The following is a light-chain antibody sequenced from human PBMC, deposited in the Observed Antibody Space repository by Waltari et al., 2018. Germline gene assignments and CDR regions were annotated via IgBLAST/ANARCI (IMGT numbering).Light chain of an antibody. CDR1: QSITKKY. Sequence: RASQSITKKYFAWYQQKPGQAPRLLSYGASSRAAGVPDRFSGSGSGTDFTLTISRLEPEDFAVYYCQQYGSSVMYTFGQGTKLEIK. J-gene: IGKJ2*01. CDR3: QQYGSSVMYT. CDR2: GAS. V-gene: IGKV3-20*01.